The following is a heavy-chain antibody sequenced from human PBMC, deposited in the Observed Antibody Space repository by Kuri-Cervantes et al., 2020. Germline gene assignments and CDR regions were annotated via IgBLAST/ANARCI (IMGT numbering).Heavy chain of an antibody. Sequence: GGSLRLSCAASGFTFSSYAMSWVRQAPGKGLEWVAVISYDGSNKYYADSVKGRFTISRDNSKNTLYLQMNSLRAEDTAVYYCAKDLSSIPGGYWGQGTLVTVSS. J-gene: IGHJ4*02. CDR1: GFTFSSYA. CDR2: ISYDGSNK. D-gene: IGHD2/OR15-2a*01. CDR3: AKDLSSIPGGY. V-gene: IGHV3-30*18.